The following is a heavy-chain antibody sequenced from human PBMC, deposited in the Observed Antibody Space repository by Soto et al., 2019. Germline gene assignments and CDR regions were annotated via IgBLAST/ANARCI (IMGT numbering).Heavy chain of an antibody. D-gene: IGHD1-1*01. CDR2: ISNDGMNT. Sequence: GGSLRLSCVASGFNFSSYALHWVRQAPGKGLEWVALISNDGMNTFYADSVKGRMTVSRDKAEKTMYLQMNSLTAEDTAVYYCAKGLRFMEHWGQGTVVTVSS. CDR3: AKGLRFMEH. J-gene: IGHJ1*01. V-gene: IGHV3-30-3*02. CDR1: GFNFSSYA.